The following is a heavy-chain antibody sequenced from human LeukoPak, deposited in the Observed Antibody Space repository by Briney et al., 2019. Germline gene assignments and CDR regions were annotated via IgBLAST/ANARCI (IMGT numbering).Heavy chain of an antibody. Sequence: PGRSLRLSCAASGFAFHAYAMHWVRHAPGKGLEWVSGVNWDSGSIGYADSVKGRFTISRDNAKNSLYLQMNSLTAEDTALYYCAKDKAGSGSYYLDYWGQGTLVTVSS. V-gene: IGHV3-9*01. CDR1: GFAFHAYA. CDR2: VNWDSGSI. CDR3: AKDKAGSGSYYLDY. D-gene: IGHD3-10*01. J-gene: IGHJ4*02.